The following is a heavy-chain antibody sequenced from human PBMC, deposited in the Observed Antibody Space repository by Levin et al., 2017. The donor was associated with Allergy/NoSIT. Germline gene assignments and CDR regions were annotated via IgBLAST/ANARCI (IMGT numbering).Heavy chain of an antibody. CDR1: GYTFTGYY. Sequence: ASVKVSCKASGYTFTGYYMHWVRQAPGQGLEWMGWINPNSGGTNYAQKFQGRVTMTRDTSISTAYMELSRLRSDDTAVYYCARADFAGATGWFDPWGQGTLVTVSS. J-gene: IGHJ5*02. V-gene: IGHV1-2*02. CDR3: ARADFAGATGWFDP. CDR2: INPNSGGT. D-gene: IGHD1-26*01.